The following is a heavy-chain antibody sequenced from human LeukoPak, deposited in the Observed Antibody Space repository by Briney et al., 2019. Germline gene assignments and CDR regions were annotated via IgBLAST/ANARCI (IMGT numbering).Heavy chain of an antibody. CDR1: GGTFSSYA. J-gene: IGHJ4*02. CDR2: IIPIFGTA. D-gene: IGHD3-3*01. CDR3: ASSPHHYDFWSGYFFDY. Sequence: PTASVKVSCKASGGTFSSYAISWVRQAPGQGLEWMGGIIPIFGTANYAQKFQGRVTITADESTSTAYMELSSLRSEDTAVYYCASSPHHYDFWSGYFFDYWGQGTLVTVS. V-gene: IGHV1-69*13.